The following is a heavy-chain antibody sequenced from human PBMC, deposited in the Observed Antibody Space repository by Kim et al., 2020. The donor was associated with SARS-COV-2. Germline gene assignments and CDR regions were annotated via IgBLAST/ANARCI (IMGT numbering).Heavy chain of an antibody. Sequence: GGSLRLSCAASGFTVSSNYMSWVRQAPGKGLEWVSVIYSGGSTYYADSVKGRFTISRDNSKNTLYLQMNSLRAEDTAVYYCARGGYSYGPNLGAYYYGMDVWGQGTTVTVSS. CDR3: ARGGYSYGPNLGAYYYGMDV. D-gene: IGHD5-18*01. CDR2: IYSGGST. V-gene: IGHV3-53*01. CDR1: GFTVSSNY. J-gene: IGHJ6*02.